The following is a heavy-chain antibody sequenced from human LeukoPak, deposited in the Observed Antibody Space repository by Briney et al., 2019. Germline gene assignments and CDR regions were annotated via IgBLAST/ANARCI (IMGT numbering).Heavy chain of an antibody. CDR2: ISAYNGNT. CDR3: ARRPPYYYGSGRAFDY. D-gene: IGHD3-10*01. Sequence: GASVKLSCKASGYTFTSYGISWVRQAPGQGLEWMGWISAYNGNTNYAQKLQGRVTMTTDTSPSTAYMALRSLRSDDTAVYYCARRPPYYYGSGRAFDYWGQGTLVTVSS. J-gene: IGHJ4*02. CDR1: GYTFTSYG. V-gene: IGHV1-18*01.